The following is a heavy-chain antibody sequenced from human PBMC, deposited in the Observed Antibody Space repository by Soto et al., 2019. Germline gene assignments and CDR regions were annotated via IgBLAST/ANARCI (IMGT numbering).Heavy chain of an antibody. V-gene: IGHV1-69*08. J-gene: IGHJ5*02. Sequence: QVQLVQSGAEVKKPGSSVKVSCKASGGTFSSYTISWVRQAPGQGLEWMGRIIPILGIANYAQKFQGRVTITADKYTSTAYMELSSLRSEDTAVYYCARESVVVVPAAIGEGAINWFDPWGQGTLVTVSS. CDR3: ARESVVVVPAAIGEGAINWFDP. D-gene: IGHD2-2*01. CDR2: IIPILGIA. CDR1: GGTFSSYT.